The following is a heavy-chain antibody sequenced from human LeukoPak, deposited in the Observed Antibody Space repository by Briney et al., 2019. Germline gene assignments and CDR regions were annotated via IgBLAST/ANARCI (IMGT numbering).Heavy chain of an antibody. V-gene: IGHV3-21*01. D-gene: IGHD6-6*01. Sequence: GGSLRLSCAASGFTFRSHDMSWIRQAPGKGLEWVSSITNTNNYIYYADSVKGRFTISRDNAKNSLYLQMNSLRAEDTAVYYCASVYSSSGGFDYWGQGTLVTVSS. J-gene: IGHJ4*02. CDR3: ASVYSSSGGFDY. CDR1: GFTFRSHD. CDR2: ITNTNNYI.